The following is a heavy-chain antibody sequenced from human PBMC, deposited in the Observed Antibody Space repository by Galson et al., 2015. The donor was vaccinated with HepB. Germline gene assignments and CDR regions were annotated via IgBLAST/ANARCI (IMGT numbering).Heavy chain of an antibody. CDR1: GYTFTSYY. CDR3: ARDRTLAGTKYYFDY. D-gene: IGHD1-14*01. V-gene: IGHV1-46*01. J-gene: IGHJ4*02. Sequence: SVKVSCKASGYTFTSYYMHWVRQAPGQGLEWMGIINPSGGSTSYAQKFQGRVTMARDTSTSTVYMELSSLRSEDTAVYYCARDRTLAGTKYYFDYWGQGTLVTVSS. CDR2: INPSGGST.